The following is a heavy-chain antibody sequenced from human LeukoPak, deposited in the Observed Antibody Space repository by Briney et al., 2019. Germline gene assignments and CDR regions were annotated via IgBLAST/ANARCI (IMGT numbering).Heavy chain of an antibody. CDR1: RFTCSNYA. CDR3: ARAYSAYWYSAY. J-gene: IGHJ4*02. Sequence: GGSLGLYCTASRFTCSNYAMHWVRQAPGKGPKKVAVISGDGSRIHHADSVKGRFTISRDNSKNTLYLQMNSLRTEDTAVYYCARAYSAYWYSAYWGQGALVTVSS. D-gene: IGHD1-26*01. CDR2: ISGDGSRI. V-gene: IGHV3-30*04.